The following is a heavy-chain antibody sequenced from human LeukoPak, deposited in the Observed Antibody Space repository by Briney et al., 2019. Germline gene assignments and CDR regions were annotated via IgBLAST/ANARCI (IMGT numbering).Heavy chain of an antibody. J-gene: IGHJ4*02. V-gene: IGHV3-30*18. D-gene: IGHD3-22*01. CDR2: ISYDGSNK. CDR1: GFTFSSYG. Sequence: PGGSLRLSCVVSGFTFSSYGMHWVRQAPGKGLEWVAVISYDGSNKYYADSVKGRFTISRDNSKNTLYLQMNSLRAEDTAVYYSAKVGPPDSSGYYYYFDYWGQGTLVTVSS. CDR3: AKVGPPDSSGYYYYFDY.